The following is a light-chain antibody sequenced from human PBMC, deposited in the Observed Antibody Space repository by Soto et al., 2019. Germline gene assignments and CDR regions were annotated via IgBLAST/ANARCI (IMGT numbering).Light chain of an antibody. CDR2: GAS. CDR1: QSVDIN. Sequence: EIVLTQSPATLSVSPGERVTLSCRASQSVDINLAWSQQKPGQAPRLLIYGASTRATDMSGTFSGRGSGTEFTLTISNVRPEDFAVYYCQQYRSWPRTFGQGTKVEIK. V-gene: IGKV3-15*01. CDR3: QQYRSWPRT. J-gene: IGKJ1*01.